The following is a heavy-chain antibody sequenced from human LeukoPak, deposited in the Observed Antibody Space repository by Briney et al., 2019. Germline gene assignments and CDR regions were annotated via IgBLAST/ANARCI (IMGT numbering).Heavy chain of an antibody. V-gene: IGHV4-34*01. CDR3: ARKYYYDSSGPPFDY. D-gene: IGHD3-22*01. J-gene: IGHJ4*02. CDR2: INHSGST. Sequence: SETLSLTCAVYGGSFSGCYWSWIRQPPGKGLEWIGEINHSGSTNYNPSLKSRVTISVDTSKNQFSLKLSSVTAADTAVYYCARKYYYDSSGPPFDYWGQGTLVTVSS. CDR1: GGSFSGCY.